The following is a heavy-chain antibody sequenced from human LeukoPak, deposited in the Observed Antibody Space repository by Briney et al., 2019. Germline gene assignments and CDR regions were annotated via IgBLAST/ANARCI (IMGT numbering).Heavy chain of an antibody. V-gene: IGHV1-69*06. CDR2: IIPIFGTA. CDR3: ARGVPGVQQLVSGNYYYYHMDV. D-gene: IGHD6-13*01. J-gene: IGHJ6*03. Sequence: GASVKVSCKASGGTFSTYAINWVRQAPGQGLEWMGGIIPIFGTANYAQKFQGRVTITAEKSTSTVYMELSSLRSEDTAVYYCARGVPGVQQLVSGNYYYYHMDVWGKGTTVTISS. CDR1: GGTFSTYA.